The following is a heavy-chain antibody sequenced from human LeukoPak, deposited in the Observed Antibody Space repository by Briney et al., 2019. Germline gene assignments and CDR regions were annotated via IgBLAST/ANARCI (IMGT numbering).Heavy chain of an antibody. V-gene: IGHV3-23*01. CDR3: AKDPEPEYSSGWYN. Sequence: PGGSLRLSCAASGLTFSSYAMSWARQAPGKGLGWVSAISGSGGSTYYADSVKGRFTISRDNSKNTLYLQMNSLRAEDTAVYYCAKDPEPEYSSGWYNWGQGTLVTVSS. D-gene: IGHD6-19*01. CDR1: GLTFSSYA. CDR2: ISGSGGST. J-gene: IGHJ4*02.